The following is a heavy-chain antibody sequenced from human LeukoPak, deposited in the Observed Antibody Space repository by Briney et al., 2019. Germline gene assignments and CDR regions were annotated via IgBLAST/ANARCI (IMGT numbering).Heavy chain of an antibody. CDR2: ISNDGIKK. V-gene: IGHV3-30*03. D-gene: IGHD3-10*01. CDR3: AVIYGSGNYFVDY. CDR1: GFTFSTYG. J-gene: IGHJ4*02. Sequence: GGSLRLSCVGSGFTFSTYGMHWVRQAPGKGLEWVAVISNDGIKKYYVDSVKGRFTISRDNSKHTLYLQMDSLRTEGTAVYYCAVIYGSGNYFVDYWGQGTLVTVSS.